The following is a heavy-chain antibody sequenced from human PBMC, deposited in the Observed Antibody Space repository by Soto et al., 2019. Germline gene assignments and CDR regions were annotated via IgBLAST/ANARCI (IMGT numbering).Heavy chain of an antibody. V-gene: IGHV3-7*03. J-gene: IGHJ6*02. CDR2: ITEDGSEK. Sequence: RGESLKISCAASGFAFSSSWMSWVRQAPGKGLEWVANITEDGSEKDYVDPVKGRFTITRDNAKNSLYLQMNNLRAEDTAVYFCTRKRFGMDVCGQGTPVTV. CDR1: GFAFSSSW. CDR3: TRKRFGMDV.